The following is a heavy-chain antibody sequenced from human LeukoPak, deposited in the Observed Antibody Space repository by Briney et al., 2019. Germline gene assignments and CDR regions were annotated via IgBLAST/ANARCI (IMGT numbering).Heavy chain of an antibody. D-gene: IGHD3-3*01. CDR1: GYPFTSFE. J-gene: IGHJ6*03. CDR2: MKPDSGNS. CDR3: ARGTFDYDVVTGIHYYYMDV. Sequence: ASVKVSCKASGYPFTSFEINWVRQVTGEGLEWMGWMKPDSGNSAFAQKFRDRVTLSSNSSINTAYMEVSSLGSDDTAVYFCARGTFDYDVVTGIHYYYMDVWGTGTTVTVSS. V-gene: IGHV1-8*01.